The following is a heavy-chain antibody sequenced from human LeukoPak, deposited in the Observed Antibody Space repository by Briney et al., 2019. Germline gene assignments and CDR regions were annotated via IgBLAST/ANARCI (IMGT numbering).Heavy chain of an antibody. V-gene: IGHV1-8*02. D-gene: IGHD3-9*01. Sequence: GASVKVSCKASGYTFTNFEINWLRQATGQGPEWMGWMNPHNGNSGSAQKFQGTITMTADTSMRTAYMELSSLKSEDTAVYYCARGGGYDILTGYYSWGQGTLVTVSS. CDR1: GYTFTNFE. CDR2: MNPHNGNS. J-gene: IGHJ4*02. CDR3: ARGGGYDILTGYYS.